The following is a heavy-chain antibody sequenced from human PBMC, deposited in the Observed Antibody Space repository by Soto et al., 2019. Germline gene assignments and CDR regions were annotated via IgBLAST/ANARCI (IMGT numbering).Heavy chain of an antibody. Sequence: QVQLVESGGGLVKPGGSLRLSCAASGFTFSDYYMTWIRQAPGKGLEWLSYITYNGDTIYYADCVKGRFTISRDNAHNSLYLEMNSLRAEDTAIYYCARLRPTNTGGTFDIWGQGPMVTVSS. CDR2: ITYNGDTI. CDR1: GFTFSDYY. J-gene: IGHJ3*02. V-gene: IGHV3-11*01. CDR3: ARLRPTNTGGTFDI. D-gene: IGHD3-16*01.